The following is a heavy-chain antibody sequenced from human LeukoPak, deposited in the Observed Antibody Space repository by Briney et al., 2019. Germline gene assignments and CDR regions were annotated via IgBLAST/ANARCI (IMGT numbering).Heavy chain of an antibody. Sequence: PSETLSLTCAVYGGSFSGYYWSWIRQPPGKGLEWIGEINHSGSTNYNPSLKSRVTISVDTSKNQFSLKLSSVTAADTAVYYCASFNYYDSSGYYTPPDYWGQRTLVTVSS. V-gene: IGHV4-34*01. CDR1: GGSFSGYY. CDR3: ASFNYYDSSGYYTPPDY. CDR2: INHSGST. J-gene: IGHJ4*02. D-gene: IGHD3-22*01.